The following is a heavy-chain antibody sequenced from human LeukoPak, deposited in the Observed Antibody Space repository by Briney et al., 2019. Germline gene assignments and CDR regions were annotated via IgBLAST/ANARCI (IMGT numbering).Heavy chain of an antibody. V-gene: IGHV4-59*01. CDR2: IYHTGST. J-gene: IGHJ4*02. D-gene: IGHD6-25*01. CDR3: ARRGRNSSGWQDYL. CDR1: GGTISSYY. Sequence: SETLSLTCTVSGGTISSYYWSWIRQPPGKGLEWIANIYHTGSTNYNPSFSSGVTISIDTAKNQFSLKLTSVTAADTAVYYCARRGRNSSGWQDYLWGQGTLVTVSS.